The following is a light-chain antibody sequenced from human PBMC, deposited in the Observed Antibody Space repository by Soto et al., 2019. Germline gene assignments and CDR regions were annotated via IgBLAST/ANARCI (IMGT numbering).Light chain of an antibody. CDR1: QSISNW. J-gene: IGKJ1*01. CDR3: QQYNSYTWT. CDR2: DAS. Sequence: DIQMTQSPSTLSASVGDRVTITCRASQSISNWLAWYQQKPGRAPKLLIYDASSLESGVPSRFSGSGSGTEFTLTFSSLQPDDFVTYYCQQYNSYTWTFGQGTKVDIK. V-gene: IGKV1-5*01.